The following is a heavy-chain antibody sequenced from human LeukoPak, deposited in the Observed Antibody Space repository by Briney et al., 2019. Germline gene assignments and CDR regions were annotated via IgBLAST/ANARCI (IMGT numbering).Heavy chain of an antibody. J-gene: IGHJ4*02. CDR2: ISWNSGSI. D-gene: IGHD5-12*01. CDR1: GFTFDDYA. Sequence: GGSLRLSCAASGFTFDDYAMHWVRQAPGKGLEWVSGISWNSGSIAYADSVKGRFTISRDNAKNSLFLQMNSLRAEDTALYYCAKDRGYSGYDALFDYWGQGTLVTVSS. V-gene: IGHV3-9*01. CDR3: AKDRGYSGYDALFDY.